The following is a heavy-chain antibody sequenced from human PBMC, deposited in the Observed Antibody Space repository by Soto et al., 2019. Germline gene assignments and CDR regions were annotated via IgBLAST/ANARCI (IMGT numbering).Heavy chain of an antibody. D-gene: IGHD4-17*01. CDR3: ARDPYGSQGFDH. Sequence: VQLVESGGGLVKPGGSLRLSCEASEFIFSAYSMNWVRQAPGKGLEWVSSISSNGDYIYYADSVKGRFTISRDNARNSLYLQMNSLRAEDTAVYYCARDPYGSQGFDHWGQGTLVTVSS. V-gene: IGHV3-21*01. CDR1: EFIFSAYS. CDR2: ISSNGDYI. J-gene: IGHJ4*02.